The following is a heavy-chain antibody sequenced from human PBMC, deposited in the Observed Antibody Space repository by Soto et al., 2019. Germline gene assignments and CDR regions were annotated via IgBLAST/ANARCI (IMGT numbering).Heavy chain of an antibody. CDR1: GFIFTRYS. CDR3: ARESEDLTSNFDY. J-gene: IGHJ4*02. V-gene: IGHV3-21*06. CDR2: ISSTTNYI. Sequence: GGSLRLSCAASGFIFTRYSMNWVRQAPGKGLEWVSSISSTTNYIYYGDSMKGRFTISRDNAKNSLYLEMNSLRAEDTAVYYCARESEDLTSNFDYRGQGTLVTV.